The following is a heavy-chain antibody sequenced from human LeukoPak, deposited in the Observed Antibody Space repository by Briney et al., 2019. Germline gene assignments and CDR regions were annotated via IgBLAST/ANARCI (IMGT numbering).Heavy chain of an antibody. Sequence: SETLSLTCTVSGGSISSYYWSWIRQPPGKGLEWIGYIYYGVSTNYNPSLKSRVTISLDTSKKQISLKVRSVTAADTAIYYCARLLADNWFDPWGQGTLLTVSS. CDR2: IYYGVST. V-gene: IGHV4-59*08. CDR3: ARLLADNWFDP. J-gene: IGHJ5*02. D-gene: IGHD6-13*01. CDR1: GGSISSYY.